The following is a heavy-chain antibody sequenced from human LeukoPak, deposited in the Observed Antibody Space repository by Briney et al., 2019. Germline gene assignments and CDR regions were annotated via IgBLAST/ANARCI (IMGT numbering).Heavy chain of an antibody. CDR2: IRYDGNNK. CDR3: ARDGVAYGNWFDP. Sequence: GGSLRLSCAASGFTFNNYAMHWVRQAPGKGLEWVAFIRYDGNNKYYADSVKGRFTVSRDNAKNSLYLQMNSLRAEDTAVYYCARDGVAYGNWFDPWGQGTLVTVSS. J-gene: IGHJ5*02. D-gene: IGHD3-3*01. V-gene: IGHV3-30*02. CDR1: GFTFNNYA.